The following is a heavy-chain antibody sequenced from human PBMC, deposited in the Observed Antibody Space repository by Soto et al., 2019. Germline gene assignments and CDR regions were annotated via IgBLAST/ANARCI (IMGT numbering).Heavy chain of an antibody. D-gene: IGHD2-15*01. CDR3: ARGRRQTAWVGFAI. J-gene: IGHJ3*02. CDR2: MNPNSGNT. V-gene: IGHV1-8*01. CDR1: GYTFASYD. Sequence: ASVKVSCKASGYTFASYDISWVRQAIGQGLEWMGWMNPNSGNTGYAQKFQGRVTMTRDTSNNTANMELTSLTSEDTAVYYCARGRRQTAWVGFAIWGQGAMVTGSS.